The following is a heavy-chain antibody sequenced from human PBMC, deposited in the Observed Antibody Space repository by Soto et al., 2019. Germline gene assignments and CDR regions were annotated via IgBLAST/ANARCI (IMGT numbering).Heavy chain of an antibody. CDR3: VRSKGYCGSRSCYSTGTAIHYAVDV. D-gene: IGHD4-4*01. Sequence: QVQLVESGGGVVQPGGSLRLSCAASGFTLSSFAMHWVRQAPGKGLEWVALISYDGTNKHYAESMKGRLTISRFNITGTVLLQIHSLRPNDTATYYCVRSKGYCGSRSCYSTGTAIHYAVDVWGHGPAVIVSS. CDR2: ISYDGTNK. V-gene: IGHV3-30-3*01. CDR1: GFTLSSFA. J-gene: IGHJ6*02.